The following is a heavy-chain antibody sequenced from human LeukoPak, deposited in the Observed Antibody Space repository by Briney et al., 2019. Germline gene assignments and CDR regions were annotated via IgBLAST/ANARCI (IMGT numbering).Heavy chain of an antibody. CDR3: ARVGRGHFDY. CDR2: VYYSGNT. CDR1: GGPITNNY. V-gene: IGHV4-59*01. Sequence: PSETLSLTCSVSGGPITNNYWSWIRQPPGKGLEWIGYVYYSGNTNYNPSLKSRVTVSVDTSKNQFSLKLRSVTAADTAVYYCARVGRGHFDYWGQGTLVTVSS. J-gene: IGHJ4*02.